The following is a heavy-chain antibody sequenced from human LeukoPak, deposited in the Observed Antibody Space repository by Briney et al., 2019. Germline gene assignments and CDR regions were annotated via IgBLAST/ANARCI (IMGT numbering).Heavy chain of an antibody. J-gene: IGHJ6*02. CDR1: GYTLTELS. V-gene: IGHV1-2*04. CDR2: INPNSGGT. Sequence: ASAKVSCKVSGYTLTELSMHWVRQAPGQGLEWMGWINPNSGGTNYAQKFQGWVTMTRDTSISTAYMELSRLRSDDTAVYYCARDSVYCSGGSCYGMDVWGQGTTVTVSS. CDR3: ARDSVYCSGGSCYGMDV. D-gene: IGHD2-15*01.